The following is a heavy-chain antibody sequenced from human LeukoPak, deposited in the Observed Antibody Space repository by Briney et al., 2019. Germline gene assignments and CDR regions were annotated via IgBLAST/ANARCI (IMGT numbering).Heavy chain of an antibody. CDR1: GFTFSSYA. Sequence: GGSLRLSCAASGFTFSSYAMSWVRQAPGKGLEWVSSISSSSSYIYYADSVKGRFTISRDNAKNSLYLQMNSLRAEDTAVYYCARDRGGRAFDIWGQGTMVTVSS. J-gene: IGHJ3*02. D-gene: IGHD3-16*01. V-gene: IGHV3-21*01. CDR3: ARDRGGRAFDI. CDR2: ISSSSSYI.